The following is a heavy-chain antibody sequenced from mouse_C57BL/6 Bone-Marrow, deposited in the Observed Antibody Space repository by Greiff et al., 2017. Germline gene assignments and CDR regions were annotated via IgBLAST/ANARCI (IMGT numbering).Heavy chain of an antibody. J-gene: IGHJ4*01. V-gene: IGHV1-26*01. CDR3: ARNYCGSSYYAMDY. Sequence: VQLQQSGPELVKPGASVKISCKASGYTFTDYYMNWVKQSPGKSLEWIGDINPNNGGTSYNQKFKGKATLTVDKSSSTAYMELRSLTSEDSAVYYCARNYCGSSYYAMDYWGQGTSVTVSS. D-gene: IGHD1-1*01. CDR1: GYTFTDYY. CDR2: INPNNGGT.